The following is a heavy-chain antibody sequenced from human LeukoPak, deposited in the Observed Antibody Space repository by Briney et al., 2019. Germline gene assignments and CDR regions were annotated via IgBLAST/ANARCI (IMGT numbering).Heavy chain of an antibody. CDR1: GYTFTSYG. CDR3: ARGSWEEEYYFYYGMDV. D-gene: IGHD1-26*01. V-gene: IGHV1-18*04. J-gene: IGHJ6*02. Sequence: ASVKVSCKASGYTFTSYGVVWVRQAPGQGLEWMGWISGYNGKTNYAQEFQGRATVTTDKSTSTAYMELRRLTFDDTAVYYCARGSWEEEYYFYYGMDVWGQGTTVIVSS. CDR2: ISGYNGKT.